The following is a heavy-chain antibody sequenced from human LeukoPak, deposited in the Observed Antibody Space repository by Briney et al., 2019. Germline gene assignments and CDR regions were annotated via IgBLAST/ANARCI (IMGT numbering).Heavy chain of an antibody. J-gene: IGHJ4*02. CDR2: ISYDGSNK. CDR1: GFTFSSYG. V-gene: IGHV3-30*18. Sequence: GGSLRLSCAASGFTFSSYGMHWVRQAPGKGLEWVAVISYDGSNKYYAGSVKGRLTISRDNSKNTLYLQMNSLGPEDTAVYYCAKGRGYTYGYPFDYWGQGTLVTVSS. CDR3: AKGRGYTYGYPFDY. D-gene: IGHD5-18*01.